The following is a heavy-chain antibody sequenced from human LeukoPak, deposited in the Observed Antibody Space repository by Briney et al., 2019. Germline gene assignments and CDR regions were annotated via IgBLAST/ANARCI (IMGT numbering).Heavy chain of an antibody. CDR1: GFTVSSNY. D-gene: IGHD1-26*01. Sequence: PGGSLRLSCAASGFTVSSNYMSWVRQAPGKGLEWVSVIYSGGSTYYADSVKGRFTISRDHSKNTLYPQMNSLRAEDTAVYYCARVGIVGATTVDYWGQGTLVTVSS. CDR2: IYSGGST. V-gene: IGHV3-66*01. CDR3: ARVGIVGATTVDY. J-gene: IGHJ4*02.